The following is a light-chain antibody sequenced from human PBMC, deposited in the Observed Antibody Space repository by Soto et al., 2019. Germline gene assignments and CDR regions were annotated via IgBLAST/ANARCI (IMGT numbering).Light chain of an antibody. CDR3: MQRIEFPIT. CDR1: QSLLNSDDGNTY. Sequence: DIVMTQTPLSLPVTPGEPASISCRSSQSLLNSDDGNTYLDWYLQKPGQSPQLLIYMISYRASGVPDRFSGSGSGTDFTLKISRVEAEDVGIYYCMQRIEFPITFGPGTKVDIK. J-gene: IGKJ3*01. CDR2: MIS. V-gene: IGKV2-40*01.